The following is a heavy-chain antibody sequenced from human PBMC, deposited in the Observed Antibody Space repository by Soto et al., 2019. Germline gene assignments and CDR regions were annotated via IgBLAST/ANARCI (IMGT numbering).Heavy chain of an antibody. CDR3: ANRWAVAGTDAFDI. J-gene: IGHJ3*02. Sequence: QVQLVESGGGVVQPGRSLRLSCAASGFTFSSYAMHWVRQAPGKGLEWVAVISYDGSKKYYADSVKGRFTISRDNSKNTLYLQMNSLRAEDTAVYYWANRWAVAGTDAFDIWGQGTMVTVSS. V-gene: IGHV3-30-3*01. CDR1: GFTFSSYA. CDR2: ISYDGSKK. D-gene: IGHD6-19*01.